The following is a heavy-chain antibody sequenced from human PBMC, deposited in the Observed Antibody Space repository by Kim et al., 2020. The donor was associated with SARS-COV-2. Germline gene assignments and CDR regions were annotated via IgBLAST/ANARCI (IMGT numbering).Heavy chain of an antibody. Sequence: NPSLKSRVTLSVDTSKNQFSLKLTSVTAADTAVYYCARSSGSYYSDFDYWGQGTLVTVSS. D-gene: IGHD3-10*01. J-gene: IGHJ4*02. CDR3: ARSSGSYYSDFDY. V-gene: IGHV4-31*02.